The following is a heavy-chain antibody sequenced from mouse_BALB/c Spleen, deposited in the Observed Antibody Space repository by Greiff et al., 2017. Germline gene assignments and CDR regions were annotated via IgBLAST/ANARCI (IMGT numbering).Heavy chain of an antibody. Sequence: EVQGVESGGGLVQPGGSRKLSCAASGFTFSSFGMHWVRQAPEKGLEWVAYISSGSSTIYYADTVKGRFTISRDNPKNTLFLQMTSLRSEDTAMYYCARGVRRGDYAMDYWGQGTSVTVSS. CDR1: GFTFSSFG. CDR2: ISSGSSTI. CDR3: ARGVRRGDYAMDY. V-gene: IGHV5-17*02. D-gene: IGHD2-14*01. J-gene: IGHJ4*01.